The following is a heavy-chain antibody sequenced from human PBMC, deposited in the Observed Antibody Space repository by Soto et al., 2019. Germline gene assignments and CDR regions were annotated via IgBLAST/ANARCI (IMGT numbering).Heavy chain of an antibody. J-gene: IGHJ4*02. V-gene: IGHV4-30-2*01. D-gene: IGHD3-10*01. CDR1: GGSISSGGYS. CDR3: ARGSGQRYYFDY. CDR2: IYHSGST. Sequence: PSETLSLTCAVSGGSISSGGYSWSWIRQPPGKGLEWIGYIYHSGSTYYNPSLKSRVTISVDRSKNQFSLKLSSVTAADTAVYYCARGSGQRYYFDYWGQGTLVTVSS.